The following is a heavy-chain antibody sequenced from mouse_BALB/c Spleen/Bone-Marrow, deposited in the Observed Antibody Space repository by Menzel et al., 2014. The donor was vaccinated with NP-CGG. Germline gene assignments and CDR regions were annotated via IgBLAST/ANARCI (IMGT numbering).Heavy chain of an antibody. V-gene: IGHV1-5*01. Sequence: EVQLVESGTVLARPGAAVKMSCKASSYTFSNYWMHWVKQRPGQGLEWIGTIYPGNSDTTYNQKFKGKAKLTAVTSTSTAYMELSSLTNEDSAVYYCTTLARSDFDYWGQGTTLTVSS. D-gene: IGHD3-1*01. CDR1: SYTFSNYW. CDR3: TTLARSDFDY. J-gene: IGHJ2*01. CDR2: IYPGNSDT.